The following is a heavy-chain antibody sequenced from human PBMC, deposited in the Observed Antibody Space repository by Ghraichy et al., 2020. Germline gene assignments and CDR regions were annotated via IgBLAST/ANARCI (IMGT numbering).Heavy chain of an antibody. CDR2: IWHDGTNQ. Sequence: SLNISCAASGFTFSRNGMHWVRQAPGKGLEWVALIWHDGTNQDYADSVKGRFTITRDNSKNTLYLQMNSLTAEDTAVYYCARDRKYYDPAYYFDFWGQGTLVTVSP. D-gene: IGHD3-3*01. CDR3: ARDRKYYDPAYYFDF. J-gene: IGHJ4*02. CDR1: GFTFSRNG. V-gene: IGHV3-33*01.